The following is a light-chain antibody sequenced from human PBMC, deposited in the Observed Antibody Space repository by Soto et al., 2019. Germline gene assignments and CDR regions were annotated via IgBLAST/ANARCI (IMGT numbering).Light chain of an antibody. J-gene: IGKJ1*01. CDR3: QQYNNWPGT. Sequence: IVMTQSPATLSMSPGERATLSCRASQSLNRDLDWYQQKPGQSPRLLIFGASIRATGIPARFSGSGSGTEFTLTIGSLQSEDCALYYCQQYNNWPGTFGQGTKVEI. V-gene: IGKV3-15*01. CDR1: QSLNRD. CDR2: GAS.